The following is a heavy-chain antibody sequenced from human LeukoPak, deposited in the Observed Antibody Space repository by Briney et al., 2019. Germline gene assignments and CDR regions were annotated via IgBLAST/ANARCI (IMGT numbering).Heavy chain of an antibody. CDR1: GFTFSSYA. CDR2: ISGSGGHT. Sequence: GGSLRLSCAASGFTFSSYAMSWVRQAPGKGLEWVSAISGSGGHTYYADSVKGRFTISRDNSKNTLYLQMTSLIVGDTAIYYCAKGFGGGKPAPAHGVDVWGQGTTVTVSS. CDR3: AKGFGGGKPAPAHGVDV. V-gene: IGHV3-23*01. J-gene: IGHJ6*02. D-gene: IGHD3-10*01.